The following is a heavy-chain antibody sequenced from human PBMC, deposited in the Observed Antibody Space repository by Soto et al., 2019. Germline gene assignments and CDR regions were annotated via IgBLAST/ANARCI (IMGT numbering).Heavy chain of an antibody. J-gene: IGHJ4*02. Sequence: GGSLRLSCAASGFTFSRFELHWVRQAPGKGLEWISYIISSGSTAYYASSVEGRFTISRDNANNSVYLQMDSLRAEDTALYYCTRAAWFPYLSFYWGQGVLVTVSS. CDR3: TRAAWFPYLSFY. CDR1: GFTFSRFE. D-gene: IGHD3-10*01. CDR2: IISSGSTA. V-gene: IGHV3-48*03.